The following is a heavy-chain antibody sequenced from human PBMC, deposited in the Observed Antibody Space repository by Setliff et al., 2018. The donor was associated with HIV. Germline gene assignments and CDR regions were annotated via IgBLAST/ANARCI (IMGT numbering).Heavy chain of an antibody. CDR2: IGGSGFGT. CDR3: AKFFGGYGDYMGFDF. J-gene: IGHJ4*02. V-gene: IGHV3-23*01. Sequence: PGGSLRLSCTASGFTFSNFAITWVRQAPGKGLEWVSAIGGSGFGTYYADSVKGRFTISRDNSKNTLYLQMDSLRAEDTAVYYCAKFFGGYGDYMGFDFWGPGALVTVSS. D-gene: IGHD4-17*01. CDR1: GFTFSNFA.